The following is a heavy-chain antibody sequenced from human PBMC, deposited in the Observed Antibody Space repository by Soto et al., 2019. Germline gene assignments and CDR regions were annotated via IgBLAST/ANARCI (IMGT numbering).Heavy chain of an antibody. D-gene: IGHD3-3*01. CDR3: AKDFRPDGKYDLDY. V-gene: IGHV3-23*01. Sequence: EVQLLESGGGLVQPGGSLRPSCAASGFTFAGYAMNWVRQAPGRGLEWVAGILSDGGTKYYADPVKGRFTISRDNSKNILYLQMSSLRADDTALYYCAKDFRPDGKYDLDYWGQGTPVVVSS. CDR2: ILSDGGTK. CDR1: GFTFAGYA. J-gene: IGHJ4*02.